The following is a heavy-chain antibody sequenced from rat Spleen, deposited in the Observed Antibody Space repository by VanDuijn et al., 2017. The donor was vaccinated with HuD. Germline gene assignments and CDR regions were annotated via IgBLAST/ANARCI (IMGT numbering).Heavy chain of an antibody. D-gene: IGHD1-10*01. CDR3: ARDGYNNPFDY. V-gene: IGHV5-19*01. CDR2: ISPTGGST. CDR1: GFTFSDYA. J-gene: IGHJ2*01. Sequence: EVQLVESGGGLLQPGRSLKLSCAASGFTFSDYAMNWIRQAPTKGLEWVASISPTGGSTHYRDSVKGRFTISRDNAESTLYLQMDSLRSEDTATYYCARDGYNNPFDYWGQGVMVTVSS.